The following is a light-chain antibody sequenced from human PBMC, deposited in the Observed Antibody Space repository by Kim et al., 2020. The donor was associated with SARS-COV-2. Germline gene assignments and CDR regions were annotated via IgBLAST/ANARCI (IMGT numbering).Light chain of an antibody. CDR1: QSISSY. J-gene: IGKJ5*01. V-gene: IGKV1-39*01. CDR2: AAS. Sequence: DIQMTQSPSSLSASVGDRVTITCRASQSISSYLNWYQQKPGKAPKLLIYAASSLQGGVPSRFSGSGSGTDFTLTISSLQPEDFATYYCQQSYSTWITFGQGTRLEIK. CDR3: QQSYSTWIT.